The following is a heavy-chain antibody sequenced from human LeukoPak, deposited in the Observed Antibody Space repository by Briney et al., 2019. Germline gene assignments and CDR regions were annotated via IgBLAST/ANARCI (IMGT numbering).Heavy chain of an antibody. D-gene: IGHD5-12*01. CDR1: GGSISNYY. CDR3: ASGYSGYDPVLGY. CDR2: IYYSGST. J-gene: IGHJ4*02. Sequence: SETLSLTCTVSGGSISNYYWSWIRQPPGKGLEWIGYIYYSGSTKYNPSLKSRVTISVDTSKNQFSLKLSSVTAADTAIYYCASGYSGYDPVLGYWGQGTLVTVSS. V-gene: IGHV4-59*01.